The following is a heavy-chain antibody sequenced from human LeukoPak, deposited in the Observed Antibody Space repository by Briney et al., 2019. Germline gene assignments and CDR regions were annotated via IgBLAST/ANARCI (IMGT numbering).Heavy chain of an antibody. CDR3: TTDFELRTAFDI. D-gene: IGHD3-9*01. J-gene: IGHJ3*02. CDR2: IKSKTDGGTT. Sequence: GGSLRLSCAASGFTFSNAWMSWVRQAPGKGLEWVGRIKSKTDGGTTDYAAPVKGRFTISRDDSKNTLYLQMNSLKTEDTAVYYRTTDFELRTAFDIWGQGTMVTVSS. CDR1: GFTFSNAW. V-gene: IGHV3-15*01.